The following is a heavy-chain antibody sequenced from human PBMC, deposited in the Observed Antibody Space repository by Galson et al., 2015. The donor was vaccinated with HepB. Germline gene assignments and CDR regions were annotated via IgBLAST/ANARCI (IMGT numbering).Heavy chain of an antibody. CDR1: GFTFDLHC. D-gene: IGHD6-19*01. V-gene: IGHV3-7*01. Sequence: SLRLSCAASGFTFDLHCMSWVRQAPGKGLEWVASIKQDGTEKYHVDSVKGRFTISRDNAKNSVYLQMNSLRAGDTAVYYCARDVAVAVLGSFDIWGQGTMVTVSS. CDR3: ARDVAVAVLGSFDI. CDR2: IKQDGTEK. J-gene: IGHJ3*02.